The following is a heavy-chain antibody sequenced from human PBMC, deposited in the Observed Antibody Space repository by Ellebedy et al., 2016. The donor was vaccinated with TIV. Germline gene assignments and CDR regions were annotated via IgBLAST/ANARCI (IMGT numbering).Heavy chain of an antibody. J-gene: IGHJ3*02. CDR1: GFTLTPYA. Sequence: GESLKISCTASGFTLTPYAMNWVRQAPGKGLELIPYISGSSITLYYSDSVKGRFTISRDNAQNSLYLQLNGLRADDTAVYFCARDMAWGNERVNDAFDIWGHGTLVIVSS. CDR2: ISGSSITL. D-gene: IGHD7-27*01. CDR3: ARDMAWGNERVNDAFDI. V-gene: IGHV3-48*04.